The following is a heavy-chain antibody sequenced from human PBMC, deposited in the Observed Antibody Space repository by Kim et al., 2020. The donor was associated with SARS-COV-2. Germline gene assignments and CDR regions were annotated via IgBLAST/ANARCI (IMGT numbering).Heavy chain of an antibody. CDR2: ISWDGGST. V-gene: IGHV3-43D*03. Sequence: GGSLRLFCAASGFTFDDYAMHWVRQAPGKGLEWVSLISWDGGSTYYADSVKGRFTISRDNSKNSLYLQMNSLRAEDTALYYCAKSAGKTYNWNDVPRGPLDNWGQGTLVTVSS. CDR1: GFTFDDYA. D-gene: IGHD1-20*01. J-gene: IGHJ4*02. CDR3: AKSAGKTYNWNDVPRGPLDN.